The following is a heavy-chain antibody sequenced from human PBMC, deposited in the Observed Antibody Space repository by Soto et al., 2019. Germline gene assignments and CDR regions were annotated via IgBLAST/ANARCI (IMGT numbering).Heavy chain of an antibody. CDR2: INAGNGNT. CDR3: ARFRELSGDYFDY. Sequence: ASVKVSCKASGYTFTSYAMHWVRQAPGQRLEWMGGINAGNGNTKYSQKFQGRVTITRDTSASTAYMELSSLRSEDTAVYYCARFRELSGDYFDYWGQGTLVTVSS. D-gene: IGHD3-16*02. J-gene: IGHJ4*02. V-gene: IGHV1-3*01. CDR1: GYTFTSYA.